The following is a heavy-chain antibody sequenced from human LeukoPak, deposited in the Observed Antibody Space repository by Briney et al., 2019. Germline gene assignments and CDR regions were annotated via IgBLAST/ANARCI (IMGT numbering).Heavy chain of an antibody. V-gene: IGHV3-21*01. CDR3: ARVGRAARKFDY. Sequence: GGSLRLSCAASGFTLSSYSMNWVRQAPGKGLEWVSSISSSSSYIYYADSVKGRFTISRDNAKNSLYLQMNSLRAEDTAVYYCARVGRAARKFDYWGQGTLVTVSS. J-gene: IGHJ4*02. D-gene: IGHD6-6*01. CDR2: ISSSSSYI. CDR1: GFTLSSYS.